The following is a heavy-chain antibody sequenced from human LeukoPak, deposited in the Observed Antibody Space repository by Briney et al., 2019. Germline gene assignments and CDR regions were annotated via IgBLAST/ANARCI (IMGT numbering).Heavy chain of an antibody. CDR3: AKDRCSNGIGCYYYYMDV. CDR2: IQYDGSNE. J-gene: IGHJ6*03. D-gene: IGHD2-8*01. V-gene: IGHV3-30*02. Sequence: GGSLRLSCAASGFTFSSYGMHWVRQAPGKGLEWVAYIQYDGSNEQYADSVKGRFSISRDSSKNILYLQMNSLRAEDTAVYYCAKDRCSNGIGCYYYYMDVWGKGTTVTTSS. CDR1: GFTFSSYG.